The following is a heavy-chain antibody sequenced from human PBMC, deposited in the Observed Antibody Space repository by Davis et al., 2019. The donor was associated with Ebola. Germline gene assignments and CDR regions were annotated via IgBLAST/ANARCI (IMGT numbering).Heavy chain of an antibody. CDR1: GFTFSSNG. V-gene: IGHV3-30-3*01. D-gene: IGHD2-8*02. Sequence: GGSLRLSCAASGFTFSSNGMHWVRQAPGKGLEWVAIISYDGSNTYYEDSVKGRFTISRDNPKNTLYLQMNSLRAEDTAVYYCARDRVVYATNYYYYGMDVWGQGTTVTVSS. CDR2: ISYDGSNT. CDR3: ARDRVVYATNYYYYGMDV. J-gene: IGHJ6*02.